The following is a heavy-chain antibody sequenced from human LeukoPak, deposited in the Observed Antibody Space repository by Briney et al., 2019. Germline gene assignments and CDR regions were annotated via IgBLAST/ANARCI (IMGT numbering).Heavy chain of an antibody. CDR2: IYTSGST. Sequence: PSETLSLTCNVSGGSISSYYWSWIRQPAGKGLEWIGRIYTSGSTNYNPSLKSRVTMSVDTSKNQFSLKLSSVTAADTAVYYCARDLAPYYDFWSGYYPPIYYYYYMDVWGKGTTVTVSS. CDR1: GGSISSYY. J-gene: IGHJ6*03. D-gene: IGHD3-3*01. V-gene: IGHV4-4*07. CDR3: ARDLAPYYDFWSGYYPPIYYYYYMDV.